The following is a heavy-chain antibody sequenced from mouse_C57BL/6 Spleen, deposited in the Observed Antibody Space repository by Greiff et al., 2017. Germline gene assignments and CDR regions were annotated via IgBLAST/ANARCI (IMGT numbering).Heavy chain of an antibody. CDR1: GFNIKDDY. J-gene: IGHJ2*01. D-gene: IGHD3-3*01. Sequence: EVQLQQSGAELVRPGASVKLSCTASGFNIKDDYMHWVKQRPEQGLEWIGWIDPENGDTEYASKFQGKATITADTSSNTAYLQLSSLTSEDTAVYYCSRGDSYFDCWGQGTTLTVSS. V-gene: IGHV14-4*01. CDR3: SRGDSYFDC. CDR2: IDPENGDT.